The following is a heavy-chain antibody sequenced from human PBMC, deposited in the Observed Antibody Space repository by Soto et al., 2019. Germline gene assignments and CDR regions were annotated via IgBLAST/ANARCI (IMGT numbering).Heavy chain of an antibody. Sequence: GGSLRLSCTASGFTFGYYAMSWVRQAPGKGLEWVGFIRSKAYSGTTEYAASVKGRFTISRDDSKSIAYLQMNSLKTEDTAAYYCTRDRXYVWGSYRHYYYYGMDVWGQGTTVTVSS. D-gene: IGHD3-16*02. CDR2: IRSKAYSGTT. CDR3: TRDRXYVWGSYRHYYYYGMDV. CDR1: GFTFGYYA. V-gene: IGHV3-49*04. J-gene: IGHJ6*02.